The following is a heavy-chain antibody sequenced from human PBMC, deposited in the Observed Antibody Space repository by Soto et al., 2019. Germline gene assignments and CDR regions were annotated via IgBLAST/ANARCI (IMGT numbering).Heavy chain of an antibody. Sequence: EVQLVESGGGLVQTGWSLRLSCAASGFTFSSYWMSWVRQAPGKGLEWVANIKQDGSEKYYVDSVKGRFTISRDNAKNSLYLQMNSLRAEDTAVYYCARGPGYSSGWWDYFDYWGQGTLVAVSS. CDR1: GFTFSSYW. CDR3: ARGPGYSSGWWDYFDY. D-gene: IGHD6-19*01. J-gene: IGHJ4*02. CDR2: IKQDGSEK. V-gene: IGHV3-7*04.